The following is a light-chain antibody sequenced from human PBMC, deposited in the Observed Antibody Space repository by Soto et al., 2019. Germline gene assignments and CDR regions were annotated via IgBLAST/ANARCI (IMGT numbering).Light chain of an antibody. V-gene: IGKV1-39*01. CDR3: QQSYVTPWT. CDR2: AAS. J-gene: IGKJ1*01. Sequence: DIHMTQSPSSLSASLGDRVTISFRASQDISSSLNWYQHKSGKAPKLLIYAASGLHSGVPSRFSGSGSGTDFTLTISSLQPEDFATYYCQQSYVTPWTFGQGTKVDI. CDR1: QDISSS.